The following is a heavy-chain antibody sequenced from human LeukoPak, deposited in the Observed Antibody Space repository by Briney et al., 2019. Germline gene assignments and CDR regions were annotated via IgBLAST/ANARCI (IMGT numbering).Heavy chain of an antibody. J-gene: IGHJ3*01. CDR1: GFTFSSYA. D-gene: IGHD2-21*01. CDR2: ISASGGST. Sequence: GGSLRLSCAASGFTFSSYAMNWVRQAPGKGLEWVSGISASGGSTHYADSVKGRFTISRDNSKNTLYLQMNSLRAEDTAIYYCAKGKVNHEGALDVWGQGTMVTVSS. V-gene: IGHV3-23*01. CDR3: AKGKVNHEGALDV.